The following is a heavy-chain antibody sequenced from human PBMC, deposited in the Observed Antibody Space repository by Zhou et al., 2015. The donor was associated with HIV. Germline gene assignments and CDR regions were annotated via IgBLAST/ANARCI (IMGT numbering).Heavy chain of an antibody. V-gene: IGHV1-69*06. CDR1: VDSFVSYA. Sequence: QAQLVQSGADVKKPGSSVKISCQTSVDSFVSYAVSWVRLSPGQGLEWMGAIIPVLDRVHYAQKFQARVTISADINTATTYMEMSGLRSEDTAIYYCARSNCGGDCSDWYFDLWGRGTLVTVSS. CDR3: ARSNCGGDCSDWYFDL. D-gene: IGHD2-21*02. CDR2: IIPVLDRV. J-gene: IGHJ2*01.